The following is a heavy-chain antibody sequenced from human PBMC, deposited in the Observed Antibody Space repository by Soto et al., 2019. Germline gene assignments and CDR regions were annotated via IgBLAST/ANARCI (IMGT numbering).Heavy chain of an antibody. CDR2: ISSNGGST. J-gene: IGHJ6*03. CDR3: AREAGEADYYYYYYMDV. V-gene: IGHV3-64*01. CDR1: GFTFSSYA. D-gene: IGHD4-17*01. Sequence: GGSLRLSCAASGFTFSSYAMHWVRQAPGKGLEYVSAISSNGGSTHYANSVKGRFTISRDNSKNTLYLQMGSLRAEDMAVYYCAREAGEADYYYYYYMDVWGKGTKVTVSS.